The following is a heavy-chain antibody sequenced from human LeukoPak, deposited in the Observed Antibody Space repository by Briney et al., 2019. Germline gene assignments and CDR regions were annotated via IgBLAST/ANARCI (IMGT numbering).Heavy chain of an antibody. D-gene: IGHD3-3*01. CDR2: INPSGGST. Sequence: ASVKVSCNASGYTFTSYYMHWVRKAPGQGLEWMGIINPSGGSTSYAQKFQGRVTMTRDTSTSTVYMELSSLRSEDTAVYYCARVYAFTIFGVVPPHHYGMDVWGQGTTVTVSS. CDR1: GYTFTSYY. V-gene: IGHV1-46*01. CDR3: ARVYAFTIFGVVPPHHYGMDV. J-gene: IGHJ6*02.